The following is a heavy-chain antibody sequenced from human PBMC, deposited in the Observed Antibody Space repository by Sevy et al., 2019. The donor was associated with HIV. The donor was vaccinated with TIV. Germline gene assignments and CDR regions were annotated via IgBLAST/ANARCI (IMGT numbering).Heavy chain of an antibody. Sequence: GGSLRLSCAASGFAFYEYSMSWIRQAPGKGLEWVATLSFGCGKINHADSVKGRFTISRDNSKNSFYLQMDNLRVEDTALYYCAREGCSRPHDYWGQGTRVTVSS. J-gene: IGHJ4*02. V-gene: IGHV3-23*01. D-gene: IGHD2-8*01. CDR3: AREGCSRPHDY. CDR1: GFAFYEYS. CDR2: LSFGCGKI.